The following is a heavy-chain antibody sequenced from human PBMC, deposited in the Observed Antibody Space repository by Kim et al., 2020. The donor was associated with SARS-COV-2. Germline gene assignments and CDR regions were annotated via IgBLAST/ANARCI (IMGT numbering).Heavy chain of an antibody. CDR2: IYYSVST. Sequence: SETLSLTCTVSGGSISSYYWSWIRQPPGKGLEWIGYIYYSVSTNYNPSLKSRVTISVDTSKNQFSLKLSSVTAADTAVYYCARAVRITIFGVVRHFDYWGQGTLVTVSS. J-gene: IGHJ4*02. V-gene: IGHV4-59*13. CDR1: GGSISSYY. D-gene: IGHD3-3*01. CDR3: ARAVRITIFGVVRHFDY.